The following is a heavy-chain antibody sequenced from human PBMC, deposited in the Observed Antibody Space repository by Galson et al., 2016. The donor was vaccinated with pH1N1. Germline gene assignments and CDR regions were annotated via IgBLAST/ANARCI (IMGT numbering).Heavy chain of an antibody. J-gene: IGHJ4*02. Sequence: SLRLSCAASGFTFSGSAMHWVRQASGTGLEWVGRIRSKGNNYTTVYAASVKGRFTISRDDSKNTAYLQINSLKTEDTAVYYCTRPGGYCSSTSCLRDYWGQGTLVTVSS. D-gene: IGHD2-2*01. V-gene: IGHV3-73*01. CDR2: IRSKGNNYTT. CDR1: GFTFSGSA. CDR3: TRPGGYCSSTSCLRDY.